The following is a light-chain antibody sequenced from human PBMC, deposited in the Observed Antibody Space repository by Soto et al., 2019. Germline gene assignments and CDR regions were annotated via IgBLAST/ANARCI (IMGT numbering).Light chain of an antibody. CDR3: LQDYVYPRT. Sequence: AIQVTQSPSSLSASVGDRVTISCRASQGIGNDLGWYQQKPGKAPKLLIYEASTLQTGVASRFSGSGSGTDFTLTISSLQPEDFATYYCLQDYVYPRTFGQGTKVEAK. V-gene: IGKV1-6*01. J-gene: IGKJ1*01. CDR1: QGIGND. CDR2: EAS.